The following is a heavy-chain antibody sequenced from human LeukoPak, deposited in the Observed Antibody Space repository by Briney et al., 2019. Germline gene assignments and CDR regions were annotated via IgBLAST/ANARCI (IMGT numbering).Heavy chain of an antibody. CDR3: ERGISSGWDLYFDY. CDR2: IYYSGST. V-gene: IGHV4-59*01. CDR1: GGSISSYY. D-gene: IGHD6-19*01. Sequence: SETLSLTCTVSGGSISSYYWSWIRQPPGKGLEWIGYIYYSGSTNYNPSLKSRVTISVDTSKNQFSLKLSSVTAADTAVYYCERGISSGWDLYFDYWGQGTLVTVSS. J-gene: IGHJ4*02.